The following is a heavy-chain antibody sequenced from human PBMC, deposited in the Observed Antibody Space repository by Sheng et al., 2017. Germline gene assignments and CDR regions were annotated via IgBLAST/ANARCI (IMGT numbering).Heavy chain of an antibody. Sequence: DLVESGGGVVQPGRSLRLSCAASGFSFSDYAIHWVRQAPGKGLEWVAVITDDGSTKFYADSVKGRGSISRDNSKNTLYLEMSGLRAEDTAVYYCVKMLYYYDGSDYYVTSPDDALDIWDQG. V-gene: IGHV3-30*18. D-gene: IGHD3-22*01. CDR1: GFSFSDYA. CDR3: VKMLYYYDGSDYYVTSPDDALDI. CDR2: ITDDGSTK. J-gene: IGHJ3*02.